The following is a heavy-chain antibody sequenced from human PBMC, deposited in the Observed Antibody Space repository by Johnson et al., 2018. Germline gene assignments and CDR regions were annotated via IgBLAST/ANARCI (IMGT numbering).Heavy chain of an antibody. Sequence: VQLVETGGGVVQPGRSLRLSCAASGFTFSSYGMHWVRQAPGKGLDWVAIISYDETSKYYADSVKGRFTISRDKSKHTLYLQMNSMRVEDTAGYYCAKVGSSSWDGRYGAFDIWGQGTMVIVSS. J-gene: IGHJ3*02. CDR1: GFTFSSYG. CDR2: ISYDETSK. V-gene: IGHV3-30*18. CDR3: AKVGSSSWDGRYGAFDI. D-gene: IGHD6-13*01.